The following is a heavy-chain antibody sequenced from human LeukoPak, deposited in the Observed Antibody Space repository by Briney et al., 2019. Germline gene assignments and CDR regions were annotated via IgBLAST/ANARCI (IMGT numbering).Heavy chain of an antibody. J-gene: IGHJ4*02. CDR1: GFTFGDYA. CDR3: TRPVKDGSYPDY. Sequence: PGGSLRLSCTASGFTFGDYAMSWVRQAPGKGLEWVGFIRSKAYGGTTEYAASVKGRFTISRDDSKSIAYLQMNSLKTEDTAVYYCTRPVKDGSYPDYWGQGTLVTVSS. CDR2: IRSKAYGGTT. V-gene: IGHV3-49*04. D-gene: IGHD1-26*01.